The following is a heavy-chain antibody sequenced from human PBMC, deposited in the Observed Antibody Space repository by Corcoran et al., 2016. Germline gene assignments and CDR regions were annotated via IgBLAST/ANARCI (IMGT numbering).Heavy chain of an antibody. J-gene: IGHJ4*02. CDR2: IISKVGGETR. Sequence: EVQLVESGGGLVKPGGSLRLSCAASGFTFSNAWMSWVRQAPGKGLEWVGRIISKVGGETRDYAAPGKGRFSISRDDSTKTVYLQMNSLKTEDTSVYYCMRNKTAWSFSQWGQGTLVTVSS. D-gene: IGHD2-15*01. CDR3: MRNKTAWSFSQ. V-gene: IGHV3-15*01. CDR1: GFTFSNAW.